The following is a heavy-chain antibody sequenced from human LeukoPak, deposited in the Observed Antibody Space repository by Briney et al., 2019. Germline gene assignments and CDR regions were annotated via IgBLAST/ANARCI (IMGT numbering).Heavy chain of an antibody. D-gene: IGHD3-10*01. CDR3: ARDGGSGLPGAFYI. CDR1: GGSVNSGSHY. V-gene: IGHV4-61*01. Sequence: SETLSLTCTVSGGSVNSGSHYWSWVRQPPGKGLEWIGYIYYTGTTNCNPSLKSRVTISVDTSKNQFSLKLSSVTAADTAVYYRARDGGSGLPGAFYIWGQGTMVTVSS. CDR2: IYYTGTT. J-gene: IGHJ3*02.